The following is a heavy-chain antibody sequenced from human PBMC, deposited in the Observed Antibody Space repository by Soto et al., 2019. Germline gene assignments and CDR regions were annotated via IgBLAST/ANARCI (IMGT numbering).Heavy chain of an antibody. V-gene: IGHV3-64*01. J-gene: IGHJ6*03. D-gene: IGHD1-1*01. Sequence: EVQLVESGGGLVQPGGSLRLSCAASGFTFSSYAMHWVRQAPGKGLEYVSAISSNGGSTYYANSVKGRFTISRDNSKITLYLQMGSLRAEDMAVDYCARGLGGSGNDVSYYYYYMDVWGKGTTVTVSS. CDR3: ARGLGGSGNDVSYYYYYMDV. CDR1: GFTFSSYA. CDR2: ISSNGGST.